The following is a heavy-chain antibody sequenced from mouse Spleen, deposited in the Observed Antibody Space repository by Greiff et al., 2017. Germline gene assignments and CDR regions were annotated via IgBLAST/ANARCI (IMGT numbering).Heavy chain of an antibody. Sequence: EVKLVESGGGLVKPGGSLKLSCAASGFTFSSYAMSWVRQTPEKRLEWVATISSGGSYTYYPDSVKGRFTISRDNAKNTLYLQMSSLRSEDTAMYYCARHGDATWFAYWGQGTLVTVSA. CDR2: ISSGGSYT. CDR1: GFTFSSYA. CDR3: ARHGDATWFAY. V-gene: IGHV5-9-3*01. D-gene: IGHD3-3*01. J-gene: IGHJ3*01.